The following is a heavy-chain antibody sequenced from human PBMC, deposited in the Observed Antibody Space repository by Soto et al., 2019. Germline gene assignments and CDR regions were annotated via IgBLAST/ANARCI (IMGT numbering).Heavy chain of an antibody. Sequence: QVQLQQWGAGLLKPSETLSLTCAVYGGSFSGYYWSWIRQPPGKGLEWIGEINHSGSTNYNPSLKSRGTISVDTSKNQFSLKLSSVTAADTAVYYCAREVRQQLVPRYFDYWGQGTLVTVSS. CDR3: AREVRQQLVPRYFDY. J-gene: IGHJ4*02. D-gene: IGHD6-13*01. V-gene: IGHV4-34*01. CDR1: GGSFSGYY. CDR2: INHSGST.